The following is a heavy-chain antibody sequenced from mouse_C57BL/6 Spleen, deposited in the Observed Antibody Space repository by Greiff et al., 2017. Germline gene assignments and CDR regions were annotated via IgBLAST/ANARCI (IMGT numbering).Heavy chain of an antibody. CDR3: TRGGIFAY. V-gene: IGHV1-15*01. Sequence: QVQLKESGAELVRPGASVTLSCKASGYTFTDYEMHWVKQTPVHGLEWIGAIDPDTGGTAYTQKFKGKAILTADKSSSTAYMELRSLTSEDSAVYYCTRGGIFAYWGQGTLVTVSA. J-gene: IGHJ3*01. CDR1: GYTFTDYE. CDR2: IDPDTGGT. D-gene: IGHD6-1*01.